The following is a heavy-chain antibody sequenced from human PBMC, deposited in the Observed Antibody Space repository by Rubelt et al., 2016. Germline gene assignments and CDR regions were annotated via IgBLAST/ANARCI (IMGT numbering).Heavy chain of an antibody. CDR1: GGSFSGYY. CDR3: ARGSWYLGYSYGYFDY. Sequence: QVQLQQWGAGLLKPSETLSLTCAVYGGSFSGYYWSWIRQPPGKGLEWIGEINHSGSTNYNPSLKSRVTISVDPSTNQFSLKLSSVTAADTAVYYCARGSWYLGYSYGYFDYWGRGTLVTVSS. V-gene: IGHV4-34*01. J-gene: IGHJ4*02. D-gene: IGHD5-18*01. CDR2: INHSGST.